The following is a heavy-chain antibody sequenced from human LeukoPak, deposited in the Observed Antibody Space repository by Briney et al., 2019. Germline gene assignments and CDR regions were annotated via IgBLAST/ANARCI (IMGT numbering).Heavy chain of an antibody. CDR2: IYYSGST. Sequence: SETLSLTCTVSGGSMSSSSYYWGWIRQPPGKGLEWIGSIYYSGSTYYNPSLKSRVTISVDTSKNQFSLKLSSVTAADTAVYYCASRIRFGKLSTFDYWGQGTLVTVSS. V-gene: IGHV4-39*01. D-gene: IGHD3-10*01. CDR3: ASRIRFGKLSTFDY. CDR1: GGSMSSSSYY. J-gene: IGHJ4*02.